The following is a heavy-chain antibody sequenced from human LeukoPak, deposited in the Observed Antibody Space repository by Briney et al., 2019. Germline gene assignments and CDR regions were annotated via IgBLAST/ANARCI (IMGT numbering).Heavy chain of an antibody. CDR2: SNHSGST. CDR3: ARVRIVVVPAALSVSYYYYGMDV. D-gene: IGHD2-2*01. V-gene: IGHV4-34*01. J-gene: IGHJ6*02. CDR1: GGSSSGYY. Sequence: SETLSLTCAVYGGSSSGYYWSWIRQPPGKGLEWIGESNHSGSTNYNPSLKSRVTISVDTSKNQFSLKLSSVTAADTAVYYCARVRIVVVPAALSVSYYYYGMDVWGQGTTVTVSS.